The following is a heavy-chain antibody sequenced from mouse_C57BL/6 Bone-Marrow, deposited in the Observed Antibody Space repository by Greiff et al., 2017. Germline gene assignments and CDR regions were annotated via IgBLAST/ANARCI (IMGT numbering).Heavy chain of an antibody. CDR3: ARHERDDYDDGYYAMDY. CDR2: FYPGSGSI. Sequence: QVQLQQSGAELVKPGASVKLSCKASGYTFTEYTIHWVKQRSGQGLEWIGWFYPGSGSIKYNEKFKDKATLTADKSSSTVYMELSRLTSEDSAVYFCARHERDDYDDGYYAMDYWGQGTSVTVSS. D-gene: IGHD2-4*01. J-gene: IGHJ4*01. CDR1: GYTFTEYT. V-gene: IGHV1-62-2*01.